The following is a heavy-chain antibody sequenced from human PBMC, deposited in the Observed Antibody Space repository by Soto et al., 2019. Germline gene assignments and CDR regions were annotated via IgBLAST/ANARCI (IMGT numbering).Heavy chain of an antibody. CDR2: ISYDGRHE. V-gene: IGHV3-30*03. CDR3: ARRTAAAYYMDV. CDR1: GFTFSNYA. D-gene: IGHD6-13*01. Sequence: HVQLVESGGGVVQPGRSLRLSREASGFTFSNYAMFWVRQSPGEGLARVAVISYDGRHEDYVDSVKGRLSIYRDNSKDTLYLQMDSLKAEDTAVYYWARRTAAAYYMDVWCKGTTVTVSS. J-gene: IGHJ6*03.